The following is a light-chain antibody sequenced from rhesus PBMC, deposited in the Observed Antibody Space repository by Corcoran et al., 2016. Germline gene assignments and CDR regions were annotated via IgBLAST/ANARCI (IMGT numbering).Light chain of an antibody. Sequence: DIQMTQSPSSLSASVGDRVTITCRASQGITNDLAWYQQKTGETPKLLIYEASSLQSGIPSRFSGSGSGTDFPLTISILQSEDFATYYCQHYYNTPYSFGQGTKVEIK. J-gene: IGKJ2*01. V-gene: IGKV1-25*01. CDR1: QGITND. CDR3: QHYYNTPYS. CDR2: EAS.